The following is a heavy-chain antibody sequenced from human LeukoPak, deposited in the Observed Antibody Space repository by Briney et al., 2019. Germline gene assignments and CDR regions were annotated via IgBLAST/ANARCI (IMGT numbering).Heavy chain of an antibody. CDR3: ARDLRGYYYDSSGYSPFDI. D-gene: IGHD3-22*01. J-gene: IGHJ3*02. CDR1: GFTFSDYY. Sequence: PGGSLRLSCAASGFTFSDYYMSWIRQAPGKGLEWVSYISTSGSTIYYADSVKGRFTISRDNAKNSLYLQMNSLRAEDTAVYYCARDLRGYYYDSSGYSPFDIWGQGTMVTVSS. V-gene: IGHV3-11*01. CDR2: ISTSGSTI.